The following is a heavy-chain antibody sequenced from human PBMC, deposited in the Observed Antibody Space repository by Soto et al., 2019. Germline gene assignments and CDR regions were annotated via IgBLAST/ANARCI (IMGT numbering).Heavy chain of an antibody. CDR1: GYTFTSYA. V-gene: IGHV1-3*01. D-gene: IGHD4-17*01. Sequence: ASVKVSCKASGYTFTSYAMHWVRQAPGQRLEWMGWINAGNGNTKYSQKFQGRVTITRDTSASTAYMELSSLRSEDTAVYYCARDGHYGMADFQHWGQGTLVTVSS. J-gene: IGHJ1*01. CDR2: INAGNGNT. CDR3: ARDGHYGMADFQH.